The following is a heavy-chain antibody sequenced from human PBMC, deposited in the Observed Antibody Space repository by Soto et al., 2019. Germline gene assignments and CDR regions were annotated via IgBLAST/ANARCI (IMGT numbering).Heavy chain of an antibody. CDR3: ANTIRSGWYDDYSGMDV. CDR1: GFTFSSYA. Sequence: GGSLRLSCAASGFTFSSYAMSWVRQAPGKGLEWVSAISGSGGSTYYADSVKGRFTISRDNSKNTLYLQMNSLRAEDTAVYYCANTIRSGWYDDYSGMDVWGQGATVTVYS. D-gene: IGHD6-19*01. J-gene: IGHJ6*02. V-gene: IGHV3-23*01. CDR2: ISGSGGST.